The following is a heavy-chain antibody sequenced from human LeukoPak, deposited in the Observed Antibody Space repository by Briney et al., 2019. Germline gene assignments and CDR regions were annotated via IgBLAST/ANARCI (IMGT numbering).Heavy chain of an antibody. CDR2: ISGSGGST. CDR1: GFTFSSYW. CDR3: AKDRCGGDCYRLDY. Sequence: PGGSLRLSCAASGFTFSSYWMHWVRQAPGKGLEWVSAISGSGGSTYYADSVKGRFTISRDNSKNTLYLQMNSLRAEDTAVYYCAKDRCGGDCYRLDYWGQGTLVTVSS. V-gene: IGHV3-23*01. J-gene: IGHJ4*02. D-gene: IGHD2-21*02.